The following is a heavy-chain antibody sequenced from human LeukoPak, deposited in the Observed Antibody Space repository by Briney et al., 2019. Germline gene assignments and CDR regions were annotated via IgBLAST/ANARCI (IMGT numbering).Heavy chain of an antibody. J-gene: IGHJ4*02. CDR2: INHSGST. V-gene: IGHV4-34*01. D-gene: IGHD3-3*01. CDR3: ARPADFWSGYHFDY. CDR1: GGSFSGYY. Sequence: SETLSLTCAVYGGSFSGYYWSWIRQPPGKGLEWIGEINHSGSTNYNPSLKSRVTISVDTSKNQFSLKLSSVTAADTAVYYCARPADFWSGYHFDYWGQGTLVTVSS.